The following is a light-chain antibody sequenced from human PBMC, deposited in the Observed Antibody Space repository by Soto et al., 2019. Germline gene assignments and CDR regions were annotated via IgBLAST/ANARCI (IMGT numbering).Light chain of an antibody. Sequence: QSVLTQPPSVSGAPGQRVTISCTGSSSNIGAAYDVHWYQQRPGTAPKLLIFGNNNPPSGVPDRFSGSKSGTSASLAITGLQAEDEGDYYCQSYDSTLSARYGFGTGTKVTVL. CDR2: GNN. CDR1: SSNIGAAYD. CDR3: QSYDSTLSARYG. J-gene: IGLJ1*01. V-gene: IGLV1-40*01.